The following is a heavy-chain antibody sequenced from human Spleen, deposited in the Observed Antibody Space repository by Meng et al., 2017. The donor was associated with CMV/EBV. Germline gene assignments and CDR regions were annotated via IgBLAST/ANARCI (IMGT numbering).Heavy chain of an antibody. Sequence: SGFTFDDYAMHWVRQVPGKGLEWVSLISWDGGNTYYADSVKGRFTISRDNSKNSLYLQMNSLRAEDTAFYYCAKPFVGANTGGYFDYWGQGTLVTVSS. J-gene: IGHJ4*02. V-gene: IGHV3-43D*03. CDR3: AKPFVGANTGGYFDY. CDR1: GFTFDDYA. D-gene: IGHD1-26*01. CDR2: ISWDGGNT.